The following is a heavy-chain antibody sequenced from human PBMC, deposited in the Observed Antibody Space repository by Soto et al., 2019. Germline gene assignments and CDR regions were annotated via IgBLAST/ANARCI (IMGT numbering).Heavy chain of an antibody. Sequence: QVQLVQSGTEVKKPGASVKVSCKASGYTFTNYGISWVRQAPGQGLEWLAWINTYNGHTNYAQKLQGRVTLTTDTSRSTAYMELRSLRSDDTGVYYCARDLLYSSRSTVRFDIWGQGTMVTVSS. V-gene: IGHV1-18*01. J-gene: IGHJ3*02. CDR3: ARDLLYSSRSTVRFDI. CDR2: INTYNGHT. CDR1: GYTFTNYG. D-gene: IGHD6-13*01.